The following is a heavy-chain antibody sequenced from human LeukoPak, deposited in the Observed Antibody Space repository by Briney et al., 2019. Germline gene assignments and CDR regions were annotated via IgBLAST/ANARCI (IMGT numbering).Heavy chain of an antibody. Sequence: SQTLSLTCAISGDIVSSKSAAWNWIRQSPSRGLEYLGRTYYRSKWYNEYAVSVKRRIIINPDTSKNQFSLQLNSVTPEDTAIYYCTRQRSGGMDVWGQGTTVTVSS. D-gene: IGHD2-15*01. CDR3: TRQRSGGMDV. V-gene: IGHV6-1*01. CDR1: GDIVSSKSAA. J-gene: IGHJ6*02. CDR2: TYYRSKWYN.